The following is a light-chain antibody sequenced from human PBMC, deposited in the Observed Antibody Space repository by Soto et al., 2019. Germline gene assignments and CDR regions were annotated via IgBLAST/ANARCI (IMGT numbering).Light chain of an antibody. J-gene: IGKJ4*01. CDR2: EIS. V-gene: IGKV2-30*01. CDR1: QSLVSSDGNTY. CDR3: LQSTHCPPT. Sequence: DVVMTQSPLSLPVTLGQPASISCRSIQSLVSSDGNTYFNWFHQRPGQSPRRLIYEISNRGYGVTARFSGSGSGPDFTLTISRVEAEDVGVFYCLQSTHCPPTFGGGTKVEIK.